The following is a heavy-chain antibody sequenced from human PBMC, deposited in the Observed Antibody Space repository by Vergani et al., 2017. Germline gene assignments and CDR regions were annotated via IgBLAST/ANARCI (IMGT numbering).Heavy chain of an antibody. Sequence: QLQLQESGSGLVKPSQTLSLTCAVSGGSISSGGYSWSWIRQPPGKGLEWIGYIYHSGSTYYNPSLKSRVTISVDTSKNQFSLKLSSVTAADTAVYYCASAYGDFGPWFDPWGQGTLVTVSS. CDR1: GGSISSGGYS. V-gene: IGHV4-30-2*01. J-gene: IGHJ5*02. CDR2: IYHSGST. D-gene: IGHD2-21*02. CDR3: ASAYGDFGPWFDP.